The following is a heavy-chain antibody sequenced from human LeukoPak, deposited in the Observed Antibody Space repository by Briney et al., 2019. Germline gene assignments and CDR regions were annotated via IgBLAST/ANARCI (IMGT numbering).Heavy chain of an antibody. CDR1: GGSVSGNS. CDR2: MFYRGST. CDR3: AREVLDCGGDCYIIES. J-gene: IGHJ4*02. Sequence: SETLSLTCTVSGGSVSGNSWGWIRQPPGKGLEWIGYMFYRGSTTYNPSLKSRVTITVDTSKNQFSLKLSSVTAADTAVYYCAREVLDCGGDCYIIESWGQGTLVTVSS. D-gene: IGHD2-21*02. V-gene: IGHV4-59*02.